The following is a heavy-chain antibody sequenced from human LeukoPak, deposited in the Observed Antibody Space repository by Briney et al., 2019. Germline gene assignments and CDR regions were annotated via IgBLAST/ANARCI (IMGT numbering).Heavy chain of an antibody. D-gene: IGHD3-22*01. V-gene: IGHV3-15*01. CDR2: IKSKTDGGTT. J-gene: IGHJ4*02. Sequence: GGSLRLSCAASGFTFSNAWMSWVRQAPGKGLEWVGRIKSKTDGGTTDYAAPVKGRFTISRDDSKNTLYLQMNSLKTEDTAVYYCTTEPTYYYDSSGYSEFDYWSQGTLVTVSS. CDR1: GFTFSNAW. CDR3: TTEPTYYYDSSGYSEFDY.